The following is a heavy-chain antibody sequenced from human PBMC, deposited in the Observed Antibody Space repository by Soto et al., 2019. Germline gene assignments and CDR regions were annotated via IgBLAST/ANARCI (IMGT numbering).Heavy chain of an antibody. CDR2: IDPSDSYT. CDR3: ASCPVGKDV. CDR1: GYRFTSYW. Sequence: GESLKISSKGSGYRFTSYWISWVRQVPGKGLEWMGRIDPSDSYTNYSPSFQGHVTISADKSISTAYPQWSSLKASDTAMYYCASCPVGKDVWPQGTAVTVSS. J-gene: IGHJ6*02. V-gene: IGHV5-10-1*01.